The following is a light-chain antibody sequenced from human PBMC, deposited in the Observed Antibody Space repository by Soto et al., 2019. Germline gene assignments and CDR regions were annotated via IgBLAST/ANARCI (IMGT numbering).Light chain of an antibody. CDR2: GAS. Sequence: EIVLTQSPGTLSLSPGERATLSCRASQSVSSSYLAWYQQTPGQAPSLLIYGASSTATGIPDRFSGSGSASDFTLTISRLEPEDFAVYYCQQYHTSPLTFGGGTKVEIK. CDR1: QSVSSSY. J-gene: IGKJ4*01. V-gene: IGKV3-20*01. CDR3: QQYHTSPLT.